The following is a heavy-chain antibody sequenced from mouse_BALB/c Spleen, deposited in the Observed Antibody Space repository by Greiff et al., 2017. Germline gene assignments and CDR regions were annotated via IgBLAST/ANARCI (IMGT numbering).Heavy chain of an antibody. CDR3: ATSYWYFDV. V-gene: IGHV1-7*01. CDR1: GYTFTSYW. CDR2: INPSTGYT. Sequence: VQLQQSGAELAKPGASVKMSCKASGYTFTSYWMHWVKQRPGQGLEWIGYINPSTGYTEYNQKFKDKATLTADKSSSTAYMQLSSLTSEDSAVYYCATSYWYFDVWGAGTTVTVSS. J-gene: IGHJ1*01.